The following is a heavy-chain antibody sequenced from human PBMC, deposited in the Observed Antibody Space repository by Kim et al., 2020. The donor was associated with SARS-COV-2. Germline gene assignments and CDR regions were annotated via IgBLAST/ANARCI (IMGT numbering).Heavy chain of an antibody. D-gene: IGHD3-10*01. CDR2: INPYNGNT. J-gene: IGHJ2*01. CDR1: GYTFTTYG. V-gene: IGHV1-18*01. CDR3: ARGLRGVYWYFDL. Sequence: ASVKVSCKASGYTFTTYGITWVRQAPGQGLEWMGWINPYNGNTNYAQKLQGRVTMTTDTSTSTAYMELRSLRSDDTAVYYCARGLRGVYWYFDLWGRGTLVTVSS.